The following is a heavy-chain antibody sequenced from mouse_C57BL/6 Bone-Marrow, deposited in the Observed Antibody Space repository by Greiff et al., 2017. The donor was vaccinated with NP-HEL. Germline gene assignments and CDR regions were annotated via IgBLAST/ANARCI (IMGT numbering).Heavy chain of an antibody. Sequence: QLKESGGGLVKPGGSLKLSCAASGFTFSDYGMHWVRQAPEKGLEWVAYISSGSSTIYYADTVKGRFTISRDNAKNTLFLQMTSLRSEDTAMYYCARAYDGYYPHYAMDYWGQGTSVTVSS. CDR3: ARAYDGYYPHYAMDY. D-gene: IGHD2-3*01. CDR1: GFTFSDYG. CDR2: ISSGSSTI. J-gene: IGHJ4*01. V-gene: IGHV5-17*01.